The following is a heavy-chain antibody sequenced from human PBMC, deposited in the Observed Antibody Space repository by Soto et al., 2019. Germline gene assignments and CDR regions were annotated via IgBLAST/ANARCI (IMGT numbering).Heavy chain of an antibody. CDR1: GFTFSSYA. CDR2: ISYDGSNK. V-gene: IGHV3-30-3*01. J-gene: IGHJ4*01. CDR3: ASYYSSIWSFDY. D-gene: IGHD6-13*01. Sequence: LRLSCAASGFTFSSYAMHWVRQAPGKGLEWVAVISYDGSNKYYADSVKGRFTISRDNSKNTLYLQMNSLRAEDTAVYYCASYYSSIWSFDYWGHGTLVTVSS.